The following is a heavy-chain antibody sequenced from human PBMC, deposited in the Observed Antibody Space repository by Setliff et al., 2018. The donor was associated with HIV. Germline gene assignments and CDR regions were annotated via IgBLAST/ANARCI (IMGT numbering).Heavy chain of an antibody. CDR2: INPRNGVT. CDR3: ARDSGTNDHFLSPYYGALDF. D-gene: IGHD3-3*02. V-gene: IGHV1-2*02. CDR1: GYTFSDHY. J-gene: IGHJ4*02. Sequence: ASVKVSCKSSGYTFSDHYIHWVRQAPGQGLQWMGWINPRNGVTKYAQKFQGRFIMTTDTTINTLYMELERLTSDDTALYYCARDSGTNDHFLSPYYGALDFWGRGTLVTVS.